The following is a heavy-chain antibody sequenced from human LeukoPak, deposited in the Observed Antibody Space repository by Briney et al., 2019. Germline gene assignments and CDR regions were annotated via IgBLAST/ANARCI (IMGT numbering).Heavy chain of an antibody. D-gene: IGHD6-13*01. J-gene: IGHJ4*02. V-gene: IGHV4-61*02. CDR1: GGSISSGSYY. CDR2: IYTSGST. CDR3: ARNLIPEQLVVNF. Sequence: SETLSLTCTVSGGSISSGSYYWSWIRQPAGKGLEWIGRIYTSGSTNYNPSLKSRVTISVDTSKNQFSLKLSSVTAADTAVYYCARNLIPEQLVVNFWGQGTLVTVSS.